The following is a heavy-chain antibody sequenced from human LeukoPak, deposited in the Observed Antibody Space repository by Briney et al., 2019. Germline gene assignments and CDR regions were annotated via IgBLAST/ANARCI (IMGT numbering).Heavy chain of an antibody. V-gene: IGHV4-39*07. CDR3: ARVGDYEILTGYLYYFDY. Sequence: SETLSLTCTVSGGSISSSSYYWGWIRQPPGKGLEWIGSIYYSGSTYYNPSLKSRVTISVDTSKHQFSLTLSSVTAADRAVYYCARVGDYEILTGYLYYFDYWGQGTLVTVSS. CDR2: IYYSGST. CDR1: GGSISSSSYY. J-gene: IGHJ4*02. D-gene: IGHD3-9*01.